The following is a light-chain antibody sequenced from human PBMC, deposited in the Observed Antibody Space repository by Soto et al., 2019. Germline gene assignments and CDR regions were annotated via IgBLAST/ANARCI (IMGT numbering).Light chain of an antibody. CDR3: QQYKNWPLALT. J-gene: IGKJ4*01. CDR2: GAS. Sequence: EIVMTQSPATLSVSPGERATLSCRASQSVSSNLAWYQQKPGQAPRLLIYGASTRATGIPARFSGSGSGTEFTLTISSLKSEDFEVYYCQQYKNWPLALTFGGGTKVEIK. CDR1: QSVSSN. V-gene: IGKV3-15*01.